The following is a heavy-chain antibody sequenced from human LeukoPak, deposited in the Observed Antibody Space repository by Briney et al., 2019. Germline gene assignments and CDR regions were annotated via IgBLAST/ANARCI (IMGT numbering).Heavy chain of an antibody. Sequence: GGSLRLSCAASGFRFSNYWIHWVRQAPAKGLVWVSRIRTDGGSTAYADFVKGRFTISRDNAKNTVYLQMNSLRADDTAVYYCARDMETGGRAFDSWGQGTLVTDSS. J-gene: IGHJ4*02. CDR2: IRTDGGST. D-gene: IGHD2-8*02. V-gene: IGHV3-74*01. CDR3: ARDMETGGRAFDS. CDR1: GFRFSNYW.